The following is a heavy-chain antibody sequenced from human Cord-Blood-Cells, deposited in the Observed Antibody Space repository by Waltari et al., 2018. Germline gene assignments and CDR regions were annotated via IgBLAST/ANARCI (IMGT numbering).Heavy chain of an antibody. CDR3: ARSFRFLEWLGWFDP. D-gene: IGHD3-3*01. CDR2: IYSGGST. J-gene: IGHJ5*02. V-gene: IGHV3-53*01. CDR1: GFTVSSNY. Sequence: EVQLVESGGGLIQPGGSLRLSCADSGFTVSSNYMSWVCQAPGKGLEWVSVIYSGGSTYYADSVKGRFTISRDNSKNTLYLQMNSLRAEDTAVYYCARSFRFLEWLGWFDPWGQGTLVTVSS.